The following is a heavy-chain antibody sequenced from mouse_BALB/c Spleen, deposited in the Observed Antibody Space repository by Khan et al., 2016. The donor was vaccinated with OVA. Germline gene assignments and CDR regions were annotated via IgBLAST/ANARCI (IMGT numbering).Heavy chain of an antibody. V-gene: IGHV5-6*01. CDR3: ARRAYYYDSEGFAY. J-gene: IGHJ3*01. CDR2: ISTGGSYT. CDR1: GFTFSTYG. Sequence: EVELVESGGDLVKPGGSLKLSCAASGFTFSTYGMSWVRQTPDKRLEWVATISTGGSYTYYPDSVKGRFTISRDNAKNTLYLQMSSLKSEDTAMFYGARRAYYYDSEGFAYWGQGTLVTVSA. D-gene: IGHD1-1*01.